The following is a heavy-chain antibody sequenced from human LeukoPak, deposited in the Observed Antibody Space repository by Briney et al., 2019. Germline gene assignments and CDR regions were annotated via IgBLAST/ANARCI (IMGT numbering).Heavy chain of an antibody. D-gene: IGHD2-2*01. CDR3: ARVPFIVVVPAAPPYYFDY. J-gene: IGHJ4*02. Sequence: SQTLSLTCTVSGGSISSGGYYWSWIRQPPGKGLEWIGYIYHSGSTYYNPSLKSRVTISVDRSKNQFSLKLSSVTAADTAVYYCARVPFIVVVPAAPPYYFDYWGQGTLVTVSS. CDR1: GGSISSGGYY. CDR2: IYHSGST. V-gene: IGHV4-30-2*01.